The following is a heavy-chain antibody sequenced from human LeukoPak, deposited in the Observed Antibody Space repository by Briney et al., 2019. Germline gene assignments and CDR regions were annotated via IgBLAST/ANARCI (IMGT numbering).Heavy chain of an antibody. Sequence: SETLSLTCAVYGGSFSGYYWSWIRQPPGKGLEWIGEINHSGSTNYNPPLKSRVTISVDTSKNQFSLKLSSVTAADTAVYYCARGRWFDPWGQGTLVTVSS. J-gene: IGHJ5*02. CDR3: ARGRWFDP. CDR2: INHSGST. CDR1: GGSFSGYY. V-gene: IGHV4-34*01.